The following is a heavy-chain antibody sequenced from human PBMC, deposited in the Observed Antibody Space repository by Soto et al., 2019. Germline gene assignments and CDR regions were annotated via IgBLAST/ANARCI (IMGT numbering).Heavy chain of an antibody. CDR2: IYYSGST. D-gene: IGHD6-13*01. J-gene: IGHJ5*02. CDR1: GGSISSYY. CDR3: AIAAAGNWFDP. Sequence: TSETLSLTCTVSGGSISSYYWSWIRQPPGKGLEWIGYIYYSGSTNYNPSLKSRVTISVGTSKNQFSLKLSSVTAADTAVYYCAIAAAGNWFDPWGQGTLVTVSS. V-gene: IGHV4-59*01.